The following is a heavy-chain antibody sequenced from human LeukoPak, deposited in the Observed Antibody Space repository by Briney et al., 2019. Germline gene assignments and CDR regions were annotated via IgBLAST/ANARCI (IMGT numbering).Heavy chain of an antibody. CDR1: GGTFSSYT. Sequence: SVKVSXKASGGTFSSYTISWMRQAPGQGLEWMGRIIPILGIANYAQKFQGRVTITADKSTSTAYMELSSLRSEDTAVYYCASVRTTGTARPFDPWGQGTLVTVSS. D-gene: IGHD1-1*01. CDR2: IIPILGIA. V-gene: IGHV1-69*02. J-gene: IGHJ5*02. CDR3: ASVRTTGTARPFDP.